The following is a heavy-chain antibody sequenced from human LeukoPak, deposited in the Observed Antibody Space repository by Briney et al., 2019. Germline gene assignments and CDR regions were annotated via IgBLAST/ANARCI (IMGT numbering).Heavy chain of an antibody. CDR3: ARAFTTPSLTGYYNFDY. D-gene: IGHD3-9*01. V-gene: IGHV1-18*01. CDR1: GYTFSKYG. Sequence: ASVKVSCKASGYTFSKYGIIWVRQAPGQGLEWMGWITPYSANTTYAQKFQGRVTMTTDTSTNTAYMELRSPRSDDTAVYFCARAFTTPSLTGYYNFDYWGQGTLVTVSS. CDR2: ITPYSANT. J-gene: IGHJ4*02.